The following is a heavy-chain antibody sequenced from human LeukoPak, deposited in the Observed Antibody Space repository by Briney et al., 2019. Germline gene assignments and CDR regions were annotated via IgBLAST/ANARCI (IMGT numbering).Heavy chain of an antibody. CDR3: AKDHRYSSGCAFDY. CDR1: GFTFSSYG. D-gene: IGHD6-19*01. Sequence: QPGGSLRPSCAASGFTFSSYGMHWVRQAPGKGLEWVAFIRYDGSNKYYADSVKGRFTISRDNSRNTLYLQMNSLRAEDTAVYYCAKDHRYSSGCAFDYWGQGTLVTVSS. CDR2: IRYDGSNK. V-gene: IGHV3-30*02. J-gene: IGHJ4*02.